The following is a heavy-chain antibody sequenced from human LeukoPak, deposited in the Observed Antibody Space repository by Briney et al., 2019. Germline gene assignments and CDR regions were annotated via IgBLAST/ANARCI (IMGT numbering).Heavy chain of an antibody. D-gene: IGHD2-15*01. J-gene: IGHJ5*02. V-gene: IGHV3-74*01. Sequence: PGGSLRLSCAASGFSFSSYWMHWVRQAPGKGPVWVSRINDDGSSTSYADSVKGRFTISRDDAKNTLYLQMNSLRAEDTAVYYCVRGGASTWSWGQGTLVTVSS. CDR3: VRGGASTWS. CDR1: GFSFSSYW. CDR2: INDDGSST.